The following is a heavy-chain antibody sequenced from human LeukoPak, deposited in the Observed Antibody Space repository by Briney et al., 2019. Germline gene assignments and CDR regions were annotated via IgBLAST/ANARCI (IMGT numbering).Heavy chain of an antibody. CDR1: GYTFTSYG. CDR3: ARGRGYGSGSYSLSYYYYMDV. D-gene: IGHD3-10*01. Sequence: GASVKVSCKASGYTFTSYGISWVRQAPGQGLEWMGWMNPNSGNTGYAQKFQGRVTMTRNTSISTAYMELSSLRSEDTAVYYCARGRGYGSGSYSLSYYYYMDVWGEGTTVTITS. CDR2: MNPNSGNT. J-gene: IGHJ6*03. V-gene: IGHV1-8*02.